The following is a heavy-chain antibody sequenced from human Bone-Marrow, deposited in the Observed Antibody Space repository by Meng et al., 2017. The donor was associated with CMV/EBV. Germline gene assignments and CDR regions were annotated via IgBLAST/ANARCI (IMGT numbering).Heavy chain of an antibody. CDR2: IIPIFGTA. D-gene: IGHD2-2*02. CDR3: ARVPPLAGVVPAAIDYYYYGMDV. Sequence: SVKVSCKASGYTFTNYFVHWVRQAPGQGLEWMGGIIPIFGTANYAQKFQGRVTITADKSTSTAYMELSSLRSEDTAVYYCARVPPLAGVVPAAIDYYYYGMDVWGQGTTVTVSS. V-gene: IGHV1-69*06. CDR1: GYTFTNYF. J-gene: IGHJ6*02.